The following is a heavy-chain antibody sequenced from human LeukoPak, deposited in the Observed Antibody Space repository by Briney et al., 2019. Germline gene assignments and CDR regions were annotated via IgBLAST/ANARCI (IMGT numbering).Heavy chain of an antibody. CDR3: ARDLVTVTKGFDI. J-gene: IGHJ3*02. Sequence: SETLSLTCAVSDDSFSRHYWTWIRQPPGKGLEWIGYISYIGSTNYNPSLKSRVTISIDTSKNQFSLKLSSVTAADTALYYCARDLVTVTKGFDIWGQGTIVSVSS. V-gene: IGHV4-59*11. CDR1: DDSFSRHY. D-gene: IGHD4-17*01. CDR2: ISYIGST.